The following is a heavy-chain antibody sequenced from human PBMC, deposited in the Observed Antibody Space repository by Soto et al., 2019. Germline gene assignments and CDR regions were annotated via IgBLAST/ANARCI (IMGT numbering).Heavy chain of an antibody. J-gene: IGHJ5*02. D-gene: IGHD3-22*01. V-gene: IGHV1-2*02. CDR3: AREWVFYYYDSSGYHNWFDP. Sequence: ASVKVSCKASGYTFTGYYMHWVRQAPGQGLEWMGWINPNSGGTNYAQKFQGRVTMTRDTSISTAYMELSRLRSDDTAVYYCAREWVFYYYDSSGYHNWFDPWGQGTLVTVS. CDR2: INPNSGGT. CDR1: GYTFTGYY.